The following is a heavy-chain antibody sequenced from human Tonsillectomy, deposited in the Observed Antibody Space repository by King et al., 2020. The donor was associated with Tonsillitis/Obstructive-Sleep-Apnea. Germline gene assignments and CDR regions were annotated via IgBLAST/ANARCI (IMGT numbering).Heavy chain of an antibody. J-gene: IGHJ4*02. CDR3: TTELLVRVLFDY. V-gene: IGHV3-15*01. D-gene: IGHD3-10*01. CDR1: GFTFSDAW. Sequence: VQLVESGGGLVKPGGSLRLSCAASGFTFSDAWMSWVRQAPGKGLEWVGRIKSKTDGGTTDYAAPVKGRFTISRDDLKNTVSLQMISLKTEDTAVYYCTTELLVRVLFDYWGQGILVTVSS. CDR2: IKSKTDGGTT.